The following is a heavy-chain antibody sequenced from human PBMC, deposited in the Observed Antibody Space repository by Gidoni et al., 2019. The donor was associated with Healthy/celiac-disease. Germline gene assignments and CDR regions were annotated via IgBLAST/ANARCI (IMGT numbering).Heavy chain of an antibody. V-gene: IGHV3-23*01. Sequence: EVQLLESGGGLLQPGGSLRLSFAASGLPFSGCAMSWVRQAPGKGLGWVLAISGSGGSTYYADSVKGRFTISRDNAKNTLYLQMNSLRAEDTAVYYCAKVRHLWYGNYEGVGWFDPWGQGTLVTVSS. J-gene: IGHJ5*02. CDR2: ISGSGGST. D-gene: IGHD4-17*01. CDR1: GLPFSGCA. CDR3: AKVRHLWYGNYEGVGWFDP.